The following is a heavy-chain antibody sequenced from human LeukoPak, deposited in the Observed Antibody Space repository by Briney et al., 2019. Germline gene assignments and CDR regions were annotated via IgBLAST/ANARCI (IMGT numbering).Heavy chain of an antibody. CDR1: GFTFSSYS. D-gene: IGHD5-12*01. J-gene: IGHJ4*02. CDR2: ISSSSSSI. Sequence: GGSLRLSCATSGFTFSSYSMNWVRQAPGKGLEWVSYISSSSSSIYYADSVKGRFTISRDNPKNSLYLQMNSLRAEDTAVYYCATAKWLRFSYWGQGTLVTVSS. V-gene: IGHV3-48*04. CDR3: ATAKWLRFSY.